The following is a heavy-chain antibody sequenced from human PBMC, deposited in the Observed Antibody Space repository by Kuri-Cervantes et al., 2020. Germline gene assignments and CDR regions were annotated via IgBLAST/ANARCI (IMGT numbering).Heavy chain of an antibody. D-gene: IGHD5-18*01. CDR3: ARGVGYSYDDY. J-gene: IGHJ4*02. CDR2: INGDGSST. V-gene: IGHV3-74*01. CDR1: GFIFSSYS. Sequence: GESLKISCAASGFIFSSYSMNWVRQAPGKGLEWVSRINGDGSSTSYADSVKGRFTISRDNAENTLYLQMNSLRAEDTAVYYCARGVGYSYDDYWGQGTLVTVSS.